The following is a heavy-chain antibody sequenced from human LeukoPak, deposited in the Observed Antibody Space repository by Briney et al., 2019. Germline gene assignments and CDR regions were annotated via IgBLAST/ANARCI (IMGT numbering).Heavy chain of an antibody. CDR2: IYYSGST. V-gene: IGHV4-39*01. J-gene: IGHJ4*02. CDR3: ARIRWLRSLSRRGFDY. CDR1: GGSISSSSYY. Sequence: SETLSLTCTVPGGSISSSSYYWGWIRQPPGKGLEWIGSIYYSGSTYYNPSLKSRVTISVDTSKNQFSLKLSSVTAADTAVYYCARIRWLRSLSRRGFDYWGQGTLVTVSS. D-gene: IGHD5-12*01.